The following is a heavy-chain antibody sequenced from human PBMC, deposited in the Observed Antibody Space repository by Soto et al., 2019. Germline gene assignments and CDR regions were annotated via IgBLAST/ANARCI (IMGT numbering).Heavy chain of an antibody. CDR3: ARVGRQEFGGVTDYRNAFDI. CDR2: ISSSGSTI. J-gene: IGHJ3*02. D-gene: IGHD3-16*01. V-gene: IGHV3-11*01. CDR1: GFTFSDYY. Sequence: QVQLVESGGGLVKPGGSLRLSCAASGFTFSDYYMSWIRQAPGKGLEWVSYISSSGSTIYYADSVKGRFTISGDNAKNSLYLQMNSLRAEDTAVYYCARVGRQEFGGVTDYRNAFDIWGQGTMVTVSS.